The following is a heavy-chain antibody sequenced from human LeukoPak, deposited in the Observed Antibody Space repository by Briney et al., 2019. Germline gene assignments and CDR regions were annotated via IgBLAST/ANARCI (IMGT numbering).Heavy chain of an antibody. CDR1: GGSISSSSYY. CDR2: IYYSGST. CDR3: ARPYYDFWSGQSNYFDY. D-gene: IGHD3-3*01. Sequence: PSETLSLTCTLSGGSISSSSYYWGWIRQPPGKGLEWIGSIYYSGSTYYNPSLKSRVTISVDTSKNQFSLKLSSVTAADTAVYYCARPYYDFWSGQSNYFDYWGQGTLVTVSS. J-gene: IGHJ4*02. V-gene: IGHV4-39*01.